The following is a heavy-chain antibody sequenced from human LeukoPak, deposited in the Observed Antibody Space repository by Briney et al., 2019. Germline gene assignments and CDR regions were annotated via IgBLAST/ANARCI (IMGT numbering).Heavy chain of an antibody. V-gene: IGHV3-23*01. CDR1: GFTFSSYA. Sequence: GGSLRLSCAASGFTFSSYAMNWVRQAPGKGLEWVSAISGSGGSTYYADSVKGRFTISRDNSKDTLYLQMNSLRAEDTAIYYCAKMGGSIAARPNYFDYWGQGTLVTVSS. CDR3: AKMGGSIAARPNYFDY. D-gene: IGHD6-6*01. J-gene: IGHJ4*02. CDR2: ISGSGGST.